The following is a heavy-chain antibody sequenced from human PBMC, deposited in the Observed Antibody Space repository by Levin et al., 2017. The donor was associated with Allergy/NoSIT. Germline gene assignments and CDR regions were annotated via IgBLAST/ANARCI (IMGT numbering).Heavy chain of an antibody. D-gene: IGHD2-15*01. CDR3: ARQGYAVAANNWFDP. Sequence: SQTLSLTCTVSGGSIRSSSYYWGWIRQPPGKGLEWIGSIYYSGSTYYNPSLKSRVTISVDTSKNQFSLKLSSVTAADTAVYYCARQGYAVAANNWFDPWGQGTLVTVSS. CDR2: IYYSGST. V-gene: IGHV4-39*01. CDR1: GGSIRSSSYY. J-gene: IGHJ5*02.